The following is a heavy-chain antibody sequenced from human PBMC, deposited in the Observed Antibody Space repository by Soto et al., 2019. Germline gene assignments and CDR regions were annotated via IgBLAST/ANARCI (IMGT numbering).Heavy chain of an antibody. D-gene: IGHD5-12*01. Sequence: PGGSLRLSCAASGFTFSTCGMHWVRQAPGKGLEWVALISYDGSDKRYADSVKGRFTISRDKSKKTLYLQMNSLRAEDTAVYYCAKDSGRWLQRGIDYWGQGTVVTVSS. V-gene: IGHV3-30*18. CDR3: AKDSGRWLQRGIDY. CDR1: GFTFSTCG. J-gene: IGHJ4*02. CDR2: ISYDGSDK.